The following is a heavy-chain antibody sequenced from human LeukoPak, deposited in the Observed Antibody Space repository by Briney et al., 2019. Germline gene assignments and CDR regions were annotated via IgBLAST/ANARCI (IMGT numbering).Heavy chain of an antibody. CDR3: ARGWGRGPAATYYYYMDV. J-gene: IGHJ6*03. CDR2: IYHSGST. D-gene: IGHD2-2*01. Sequence: PSGTLSLTCAVSGGSISSSNWWSWVRQPPGKGLEWIGEIYHSGSTNYNPSLKSRVTISVDTSKNQFSLKLSSVTAADTAVYYCARGWGRGPAATYYYYMDVWGKGTTATVSS. V-gene: IGHV4-4*02. CDR1: GGSISSSNW.